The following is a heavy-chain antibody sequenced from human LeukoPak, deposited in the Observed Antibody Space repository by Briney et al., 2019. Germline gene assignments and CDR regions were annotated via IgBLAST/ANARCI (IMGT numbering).Heavy chain of an antibody. CDR2: IYYSGST. CDR3: ARSNYFDY. J-gene: IGHJ4*02. V-gene: IGHV4-59*01. CDR1: GGSISSYY. Sequence: PSETLSLTCTVSGGSISSYYWSWIRQPPGEGLEWIGFIYYSGSTNYNPSLKSRVTISVDTSKNQFSLKLSSVTAADTAVYYCARSNYFDYWGQGTLVTVSS.